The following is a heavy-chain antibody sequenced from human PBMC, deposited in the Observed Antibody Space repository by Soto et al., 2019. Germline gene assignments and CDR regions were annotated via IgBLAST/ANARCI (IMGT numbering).Heavy chain of an antibody. CDR3: AKDRAARDIVVVVAGFDY. Sequence: EVQLVESGGGLVQPGRSLRLSCAASGFTFDDYAMHWVRQAPGKGLEWVSGISWNSGSIGYADSVKGRFTISRDNAKNSLYLQMNSLRAEDTALYYCAKDRAARDIVVVVAGFDYWGQGTLVTVSS. J-gene: IGHJ4*02. D-gene: IGHD2-15*01. V-gene: IGHV3-9*01. CDR1: GFTFDDYA. CDR2: ISWNSGSI.